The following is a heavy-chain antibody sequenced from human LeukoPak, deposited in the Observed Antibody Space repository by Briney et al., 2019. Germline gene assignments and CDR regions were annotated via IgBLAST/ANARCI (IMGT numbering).Heavy chain of an antibody. CDR1: GGTFSSYA. V-gene: IGHV1-69*05. D-gene: IGHD6-13*01. CDR3: AKTGYSSSLDAFDI. J-gene: IGHJ3*02. Sequence: GASVKVSCKASGGTFSSYAISWVRQAPGQGLEWMGGIIPIFGTANYAQKFQGRVTITTDESTSTAYMELSSLRSEDTAVYYCAKTGYSSSLDAFDIWGQGTMVTVSS. CDR2: IIPIFGTA.